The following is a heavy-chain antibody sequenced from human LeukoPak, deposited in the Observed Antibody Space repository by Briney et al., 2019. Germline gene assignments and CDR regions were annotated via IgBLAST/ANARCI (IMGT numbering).Heavy chain of an antibody. J-gene: IGHJ4*02. CDR3: AREWGRIAVAGGPGY. Sequence: PGGSLRLSCAVSGFRVSDYYMSWVRQAPGKGLEWVALIWYDGRTKFHADSVKGRFTISRDNSANTLYLQMSSLRVEDTAVYYCAREWGRIAVAGGPGYWGQGALVTVSS. V-gene: IGHV3-33*08. D-gene: IGHD6-19*01. CDR2: IWYDGRTK. CDR1: GFRVSDYY.